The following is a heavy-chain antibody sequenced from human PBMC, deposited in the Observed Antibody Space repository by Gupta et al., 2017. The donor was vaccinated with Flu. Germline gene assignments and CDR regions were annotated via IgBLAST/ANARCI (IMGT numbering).Heavy chain of an antibody. V-gene: IGHV4-39*01. CDR1: INSNSHN. D-gene: IGHD3-9*01. J-gene: IGHJ3*02. Sequence: INSNSHNWGWIRQCTGKGLNWIVRVSYSGTTFYKPARKSRITVSLDTSKFQFSLKLTSVTAADAALYYCASRSVRYFVFDIWGQGTTVTVSS. CDR2: VSYSGTT. CDR3: ASRSVRYFVFDI.